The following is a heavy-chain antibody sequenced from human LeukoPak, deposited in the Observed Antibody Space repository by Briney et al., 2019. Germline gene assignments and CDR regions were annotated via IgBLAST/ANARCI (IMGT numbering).Heavy chain of an antibody. CDR3: ASSVRYSSGDDY. J-gene: IGHJ4*02. V-gene: IGHV4-38-2*02. CDR1: GYSISSGYY. Sequence: SETLSLTCTVSGYSISSGYYWGWIRQPPGKGLEGIGSIYHSGSTYYNTSLKSRFTISVDTSKNQFSLKLSSVTAADTAVYYCASSVRYSSGDDYWGQGTLVTVSS. CDR2: IYHSGST. D-gene: IGHD6-19*01.